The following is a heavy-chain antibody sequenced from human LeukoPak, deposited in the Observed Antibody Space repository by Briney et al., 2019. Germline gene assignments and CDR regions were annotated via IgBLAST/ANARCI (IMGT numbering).Heavy chain of an antibody. CDR2: IYSSGGT. D-gene: IGHD5-24*01. Sequence: SETLSLTCTVSGGSISSYYWSWIRQPAEKGLEWIGRIYSSGGTDYNPSLKSRVTMSVDTSKNQFSLKLSSVTAADTAVYYCARLDGYNWDFDLWGRGTLVTVSS. CDR3: ARLDGYNWDFDL. J-gene: IGHJ2*01. V-gene: IGHV4-4*07. CDR1: GGSISSYY.